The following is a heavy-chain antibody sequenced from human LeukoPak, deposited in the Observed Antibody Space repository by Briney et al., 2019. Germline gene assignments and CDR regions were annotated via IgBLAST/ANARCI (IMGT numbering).Heavy chain of an antibody. D-gene: IGHD3-22*01. CDR3: AKLLYYYDSSQPY. V-gene: IGHV4-39*07. J-gene: IGHJ4*02. CDR1: GGSISSGTYY. CDR2: IYYSGST. Sequence: SETLSLTCTVSGGSISSGTYYWGWIRQPPGKGLEWIGSIYYSGSTYYNPSLRSRVTISVDTSKNQFSLRLGSVTAADTAGYYCAKLLYYYDSSQPYWGQGTLVTVSS.